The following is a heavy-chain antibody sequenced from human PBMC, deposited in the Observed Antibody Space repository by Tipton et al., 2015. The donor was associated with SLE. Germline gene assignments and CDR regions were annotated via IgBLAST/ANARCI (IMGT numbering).Heavy chain of an antibody. Sequence: TLSLTCTVSGGSISSHYWSWIRQPPGKGLEWIGYIYYSGSTNYNPSLKSRVTISVDTSKNQFPLKLSSVTAADTAVYYCARVRIAVADTAEYFQHWGQGTLVTVSS. CDR1: GGSISSHY. CDR2: IYYSGST. J-gene: IGHJ1*01. CDR3: ARVRIAVADTAEYFQH. D-gene: IGHD6-19*01. V-gene: IGHV4-59*11.